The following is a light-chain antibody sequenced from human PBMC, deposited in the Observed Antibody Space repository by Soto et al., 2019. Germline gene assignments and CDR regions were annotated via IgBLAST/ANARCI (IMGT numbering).Light chain of an antibody. CDR1: HSVSSN. CDR2: GAS. J-gene: IGKJ1*01. Sequence: EVVMTQSPANLSVSPGEKVTLSCRASHSVSSNLAWYQQKPGQAPRLLIYGASTRATGIPARFSGSGSGTEFTLTISSLQSEDFAVYYCQQCNNWPPWTFGQGTRVEMK. V-gene: IGKV3-15*01. CDR3: QQCNNWPPWT.